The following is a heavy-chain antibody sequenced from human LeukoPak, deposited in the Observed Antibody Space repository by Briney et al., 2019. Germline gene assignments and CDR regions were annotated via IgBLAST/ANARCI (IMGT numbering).Heavy chain of an antibody. CDR1: GFTFRSYG. V-gene: IGHV3-30*18. J-gene: IGHJ3*02. CDR3: AKDLNSGPRDI. D-gene: IGHD1-26*01. Sequence: GRSLRLSCAASGFTFRSYGMHWVRQAPGKGLEWVAVISYDGSNKYYADSVKGRFTISRDNSKNTLYLQMNSLRAEDTAVYYCAKDLNSGPRDIWGQGTMVTVSS. CDR2: ISYDGSNK.